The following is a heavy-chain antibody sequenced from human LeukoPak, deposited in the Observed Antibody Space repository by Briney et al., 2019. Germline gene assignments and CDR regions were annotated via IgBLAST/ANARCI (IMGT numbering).Heavy chain of an antibody. V-gene: IGHV1-18*01. CDR1: GYTFTSYG. D-gene: IGHD6-19*01. CDR2: ISAYNGNT. J-gene: IGHJ4*02. Sequence: ASVKVSCKASGYTFTSYGISWVRQAPGQGLEWMGWISAYNGNTNYAQKLQGRVTMTTDTSTSTAYMELRSLRSDDTAVYYCATSGIAVAGTLGESIDYWGQGTLVTVSP. CDR3: ATSGIAVAGTLGESIDY.